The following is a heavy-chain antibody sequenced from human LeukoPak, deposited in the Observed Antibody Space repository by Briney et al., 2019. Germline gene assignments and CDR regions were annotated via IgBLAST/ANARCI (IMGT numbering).Heavy chain of an antibody. J-gene: IGHJ4*02. CDR2: ISSSSSYI. D-gene: IGHD3-22*01. CDR3: ASFHDSSGYYYGRAGFFDY. V-gene: IGHV3-21*01. Sequence: NPGGSLRLSCAASGFTFSSYSMNWVRQAPGKGLEWVSSISSSSSYIYYADSVKGRFTISRDNAKNSLYLQMNSLRAEDTAVYYCASFHDSSGYYYGRAGFFDYWGQGTLVTVSS. CDR1: GFTFSSYS.